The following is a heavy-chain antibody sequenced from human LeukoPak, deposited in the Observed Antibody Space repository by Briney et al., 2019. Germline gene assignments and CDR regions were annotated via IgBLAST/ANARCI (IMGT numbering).Heavy chain of an antibody. V-gene: IGHV4-34*01. CDR1: GGSFSGYY. CDR2: INHSGST. CDR3: ARALGYCSSTSCGDYYMDV. J-gene: IGHJ6*03. D-gene: IGHD2-2*01. Sequence: SETLSLTCAVYGGSFSGYYWSWIRQPPGKGLEWIGEINHSGSTNYNPSLKSRVTISVDTSKNQFSLKLSSVTAAGTAVYYCARALGYCSSTSCGDYYMDVWGKGTTVTVSS.